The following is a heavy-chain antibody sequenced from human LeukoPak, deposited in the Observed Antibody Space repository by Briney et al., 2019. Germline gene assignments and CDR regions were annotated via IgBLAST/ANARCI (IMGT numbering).Heavy chain of an antibody. J-gene: IGHJ4*02. CDR3: ARDQKNTFGGGYYFDY. V-gene: IGHV3-7*04. Sequence: GGSLRLSCAASGFTFSTYWMSWVRQAPGKGLEWVANIKQDGSEKYYVDSVKDRFTFSRDNAKNSLYLQMNSLRAEDTAVYYCARDQKNTFGGGYYFDYWGQGTLVTVSS. CDR2: IKQDGSEK. CDR1: GFTFSTYW. D-gene: IGHD3-16*01.